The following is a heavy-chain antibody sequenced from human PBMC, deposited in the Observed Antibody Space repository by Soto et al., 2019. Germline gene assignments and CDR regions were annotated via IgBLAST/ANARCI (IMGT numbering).Heavy chain of an antibody. CDR1: GFTFSSYA. CDR3: AKGPYYYDSNTAEAEYFQH. CDR2: ISGSGGST. Sequence: GGSLRLSCAASGFTFSSYAMSWVRQAPGKGLEWVSAISGSGGSTYYADSVKGRFTISRDNSKNTLYLQMNSLRAEDTAVYYCAKGPYYYDSNTAEAEYFQHWGQGTLVTVSS. V-gene: IGHV3-23*01. J-gene: IGHJ1*01. D-gene: IGHD3-22*01.